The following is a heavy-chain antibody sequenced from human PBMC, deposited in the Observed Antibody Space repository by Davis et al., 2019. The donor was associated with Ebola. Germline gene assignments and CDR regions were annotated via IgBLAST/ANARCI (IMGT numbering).Heavy chain of an antibody. J-gene: IGHJ6*02. V-gene: IGHV1-8*01. D-gene: IGHD4-17*01. CDR3: ARYYGDFYYYGMDV. CDR2: MNPNSGNT. Sequence: ASVKVSCKASGYTFTSYDINWVRQATGQGPEWMGWMNPNSGNTGYAQKFQGRVTMTRNTSISTAYMELSSLRSEDTAVYYCARYYGDFYYYGMDVWGQGTTVTVSS. CDR1: GYTFTSYD.